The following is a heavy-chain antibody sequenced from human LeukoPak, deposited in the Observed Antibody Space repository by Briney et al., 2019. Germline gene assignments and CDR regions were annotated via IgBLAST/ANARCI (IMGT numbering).Heavy chain of an antibody. Sequence: GGSLRLSCAASGFTFDDYTMHWVRQAPGKGLEWVSLISWDGGSTYYADSVKGRFTISRDNSKNSLYLQMNSLRAEDTALYYCAKGGKNYFDYWGQGTLVTVSS. CDR1: GFTFDDYT. J-gene: IGHJ4*02. V-gene: IGHV3-43*01. D-gene: IGHD1-1*01. CDR2: ISWDGGST. CDR3: AKGGKNYFDY.